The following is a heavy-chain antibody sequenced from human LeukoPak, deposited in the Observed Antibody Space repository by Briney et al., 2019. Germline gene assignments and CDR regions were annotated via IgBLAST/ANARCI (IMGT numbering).Heavy chain of an antibody. D-gene: IGHD6-19*01. Sequence: VQPGRSLILSCAASGFTFSSFAMHWVRQAPGKELEWVAVISYDGNNKYYADSVKGRFTISRDNSKNTLYLQMNSLRGEDTAVYYCARDGGSGADFDNWGQGTLVTVSS. CDR3: ARDGGSGADFDN. CDR2: ISYDGNNK. J-gene: IGHJ4*02. V-gene: IGHV3-30-3*01. CDR1: GFTFSSFA.